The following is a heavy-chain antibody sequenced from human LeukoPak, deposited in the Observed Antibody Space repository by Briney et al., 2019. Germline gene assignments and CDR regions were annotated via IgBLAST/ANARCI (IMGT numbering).Heavy chain of an antibody. J-gene: IGHJ6*02. Sequence: SVKVSCKASGGTFSSYAISWVRQAPGQGLEWMGGIIPTFGTANYAQKFQGRVTITADESTSTAYMELSSLRSEDTAVYYCARAHGSPYIVVVPAAHYYYYGMDVWGQGTTVTVSS. CDR2: IIPTFGTA. V-gene: IGHV1-69*13. D-gene: IGHD2-2*01. CDR1: GGTFSSYA. CDR3: ARAHGSPYIVVVPAAHYYYYGMDV.